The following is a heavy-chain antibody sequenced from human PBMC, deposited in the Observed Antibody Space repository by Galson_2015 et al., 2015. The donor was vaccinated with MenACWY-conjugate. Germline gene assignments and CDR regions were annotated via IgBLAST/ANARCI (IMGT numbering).Heavy chain of an antibody. CDR1: GYMFTSYG. Sequence: SVKVSCKASGYMFTSYGISWVRQAPGQGVEWMGWISGYNGNTNYAQKLQGRVTMTTDTSTSTAYMELRSLRSDDTAVYYCARDTAVAGTLYYGMDVWGQGTTVTVSS. V-gene: IGHV1-18*04. J-gene: IGHJ6*02. D-gene: IGHD6-19*01. CDR3: ARDTAVAGTLYYGMDV. CDR2: ISGYNGNT.